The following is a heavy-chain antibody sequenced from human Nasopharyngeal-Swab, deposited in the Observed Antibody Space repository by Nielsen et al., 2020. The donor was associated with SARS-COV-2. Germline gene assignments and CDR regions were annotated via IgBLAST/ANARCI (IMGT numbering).Heavy chain of an antibody. CDR3: ARGRITIFGVVPGGGMDV. V-gene: IGHV3-48*03. Sequence: LSLTCAASGFTFSSYEMNWVRQAPGKGLEWVSYISSSGSTIYYADSVKGRFTISRDNAKNSLYLQMNSLRAEDTAVYYCARGRITIFGVVPGGGMDVWGQGTTVTVSS. CDR2: ISSSGSTI. CDR1: GFTFSSYE. D-gene: IGHD3-3*01. J-gene: IGHJ6*02.